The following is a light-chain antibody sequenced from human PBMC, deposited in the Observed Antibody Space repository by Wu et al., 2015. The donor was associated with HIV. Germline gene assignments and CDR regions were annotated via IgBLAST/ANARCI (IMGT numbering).Light chain of an antibody. CDR1: QSINTW. CDR2: QAS. J-gene: IGKJ2*03. Sequence: DVQMTQSPSTLSASVGDRVTITCRASQSINTWLAWYQQKPGRAPKLLIYQASSLENGVPSRFSGSGSGTEFTLTINSLQPDDFATYHCQQYNSGPYSFGQGTKLEXK. V-gene: IGKV1-5*03. CDR3: QQYNSGPYS.